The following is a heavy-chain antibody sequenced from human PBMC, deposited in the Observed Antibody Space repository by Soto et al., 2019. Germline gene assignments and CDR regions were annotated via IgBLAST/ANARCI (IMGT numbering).Heavy chain of an antibody. J-gene: IGHJ4*02. Sequence: GGSLSLSCGSAGLTLSSYLQHWVRQAPGKGLVWVSRINSDGSSTSYADSVKGRFTISRDNAKNTLYLQMNSLRAEDTAVYYCGPYVWGSYRWPDWGQGTLVTVSS. CDR3: GPYVWGSYRWPD. D-gene: IGHD3-16*02. CDR2: INSDGSST. V-gene: IGHV3-74*01. CDR1: GLTLSSYL.